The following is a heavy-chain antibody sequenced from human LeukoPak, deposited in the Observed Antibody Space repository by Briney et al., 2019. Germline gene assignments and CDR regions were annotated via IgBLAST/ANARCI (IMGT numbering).Heavy chain of an antibody. D-gene: IGHD3-22*01. CDR2: IRSKAYGGTT. J-gene: IGHJ4*02. CDR3: TRGSGSLDY. CDR1: GFTFGDYA. V-gene: IGHV3-49*04. Sequence: GGSLRLSCTASGFTFGDYAMSWVRQAPGKGLEWVGFIRSKAYGGTTEYAASVKGRFTIPRDDSKSIAYLQMNSLKTEDTAVYYCTRGSGSLDYWGQGTLVTVSS.